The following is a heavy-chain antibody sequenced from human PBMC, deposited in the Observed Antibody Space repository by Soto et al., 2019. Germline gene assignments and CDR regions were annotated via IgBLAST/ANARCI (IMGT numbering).Heavy chain of an antibody. CDR2: IRSKAYGGTT. Sequence: GGSLRLSCTASGFTFGDYAMSWFRQAPGKGLEWVGFIRSKAYGGTTEYAASVKGRFTISRDDSKSIAYLQMNSLKTEDTAVYYCTPNTAMVFWVLSMDVSGQGTTVTGSS. CDR3: TPNTAMVFWVLSMDV. D-gene: IGHD5-18*01. V-gene: IGHV3-49*03. J-gene: IGHJ6*02. CDR1: GFTFGDYA.